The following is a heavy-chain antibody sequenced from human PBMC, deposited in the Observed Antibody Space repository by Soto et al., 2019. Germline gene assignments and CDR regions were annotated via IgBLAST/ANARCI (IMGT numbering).Heavy chain of an antibody. V-gene: IGHV4-34*01. CDR2: INHSGST. CDR1: GGSFSGYY. J-gene: IGHJ6*02. CDR3: VVGVPSVYYYGMDV. Sequence: QVQLQQWGAGLLKPSETLSLTCAVYGGSFSGYYWSWIRQPPGKGLEWIGEINHSGSTNYNPSLKSRVTISVDTSKNQFSLKLSSVTAADTAVYYCVVGVPSVYYYGMDVWGQGTTVTVSS. D-gene: IGHD3-3*01.